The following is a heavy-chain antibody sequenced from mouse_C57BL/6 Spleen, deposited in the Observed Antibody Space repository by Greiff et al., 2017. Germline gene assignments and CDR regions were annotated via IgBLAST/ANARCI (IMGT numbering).Heavy chain of an antibody. D-gene: IGHD1-1*01. CDR2: ISDGGSYT. J-gene: IGHJ3*01. CDR3: ASTRYYGSSSLAWFAY. V-gene: IGHV5-4*03. Sequence: EVKLVESGGGLVKPGGSLKLSCAASGFTFSSYAMSWVRQTPEKRLEWVATISDGGSYTYYPDNVKGRFTISRDNAKNNLYLQMSHLKSEDTAMYYCASTRYYGSSSLAWFAYWGQGTLVTVSA. CDR1: GFTFSSYA.